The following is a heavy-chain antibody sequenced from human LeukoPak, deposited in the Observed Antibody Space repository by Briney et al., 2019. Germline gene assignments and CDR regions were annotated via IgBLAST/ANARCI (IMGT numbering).Heavy chain of an antibody. V-gene: IGHV3-48*01. CDR1: GFTFSSYS. CDR2: ISGSGSAM. D-gene: IGHD4-11*01. Sequence: GGSLRLSCAASGFTFSSYSMNWVRRAPGKGLEWVSYISGSGSAMYYADSVRGRFTISRDNAKNSLYLQMNSLRAEDTAVYYCARGTGSNYTLGYWGQGTLVTVSS. J-gene: IGHJ4*02. CDR3: ARGTGSNYTLGY.